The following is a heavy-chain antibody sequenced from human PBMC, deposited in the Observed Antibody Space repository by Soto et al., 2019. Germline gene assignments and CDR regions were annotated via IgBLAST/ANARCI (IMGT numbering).Heavy chain of an antibody. V-gene: IGHV3-30*18. CDR3: AKPPHYYDSSGPDY. D-gene: IGHD3-22*01. J-gene: IGHJ4*02. Sequence: GGSLRLSCAVSGFTFSSYGMHWVRQAPGKGLEWVAVISYDGSNKYYADSVKGRFTISRDNSKNTLYLQMNSLRAEDTAVYYCAKPPHYYDSSGPDYWGQGTLVTVSS. CDR2: ISYDGSNK. CDR1: GFTFSSYG.